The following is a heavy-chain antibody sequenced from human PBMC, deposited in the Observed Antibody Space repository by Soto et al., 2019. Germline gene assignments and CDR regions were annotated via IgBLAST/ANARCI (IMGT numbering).Heavy chain of an antibody. J-gene: IGHJ6*02. Sequence: EVQLVESGGGLVQPGESLRLSCAASGFTFSSVWMHWVRQAPGKGLVWVARVNTDETSTWYAESVRGRFTISRDNAKNTLYLQMNSLRAEDTAVYYCAKDRHSSSSGETSGMDVWGQGTTVTVSS. D-gene: IGHD6-6*01. V-gene: IGHV3-74*01. CDR2: VNTDETST. CDR3: AKDRHSSSSGETSGMDV. CDR1: GFTFSSVW.